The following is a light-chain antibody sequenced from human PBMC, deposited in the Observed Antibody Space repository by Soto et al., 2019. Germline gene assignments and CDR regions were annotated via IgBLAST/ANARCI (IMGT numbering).Light chain of an antibody. V-gene: IGKV3-20*01. CDR3: QQYSSSVRT. J-gene: IGKJ1*01. CDR1: QSVNSGS. CDR2: GAT. Sequence: DIALTQSPGTLSLSPGDRAILSCSASQSVNSGSLAWYQQRPGQTLRLLINGATIRATGIPDKFSGSGSGRDFTLNTSRLDPEDFPVYYCQQYSSSVRTCGQGPEVEI.